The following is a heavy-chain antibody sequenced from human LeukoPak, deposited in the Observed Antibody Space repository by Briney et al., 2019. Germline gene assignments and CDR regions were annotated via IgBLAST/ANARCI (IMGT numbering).Heavy chain of an antibody. D-gene: IGHD3-16*02. CDR1: GYTFTSYY. CDR2: INPSGGST. CDR3: ARAPARLGELSAPFDY. V-gene: IGHV1-46*01. J-gene: IGHJ4*02. Sequence: ASVKVSCKASGYTFTSYYMHWVRQAPGQGLEWMGIINPSGGSTSYAQKFQGRVTMTRDTSTSTVYMELSSLRSEDTAVYYCARAPARLGELSAPFDYWGQGTLVTVSS.